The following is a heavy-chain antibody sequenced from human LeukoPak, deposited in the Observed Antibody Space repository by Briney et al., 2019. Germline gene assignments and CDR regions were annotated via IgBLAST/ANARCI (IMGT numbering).Heavy chain of an antibody. CDR1: GGSINSYY. CDR2: IYYSGST. Sequence: SETLSLTCTVSGGSINSYYWNWIRQPPGKGLEWIGYIYYSGSTNYNPSLKSRVTISVDTSKNQFSLKLSSVTAADTAVYYCARSFSGSEYWGQGTLVTVSS. V-gene: IGHV4-59*08. CDR3: ARSFSGSEY. D-gene: IGHD5-12*01. J-gene: IGHJ4*02.